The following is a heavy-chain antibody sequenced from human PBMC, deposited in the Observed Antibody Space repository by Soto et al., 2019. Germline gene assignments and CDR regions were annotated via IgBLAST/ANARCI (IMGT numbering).Heavy chain of an antibody. CDR3: AKAKEVGATLDVGFDY. CDR1: GFTFDDYA. CDR2: ISWNSGSI. Sequence: PGGSLRLSCAASGFTFDDYAMHWVRQAPGKGLEWVSGISWNSGSIGYADSVKGRFTISRGNDKNSLYLQMNSLIAEDTALYYCAKAKEVGATLDVGFDYWGQGTLVTVSS. D-gene: IGHD1-26*01. V-gene: IGHV3-9*01. J-gene: IGHJ4*02.